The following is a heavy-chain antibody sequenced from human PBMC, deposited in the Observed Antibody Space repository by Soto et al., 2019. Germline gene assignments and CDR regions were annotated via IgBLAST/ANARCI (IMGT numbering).Heavy chain of an antibody. Sequence: QVQLVQSGAEVKKPGSSVKVSCKTSGGNFRRDVFSWVRQAPGQGLEWMGGIIPIFGSANYAQKFQGGVTITADDSTSTVYMELSSLRSEDRAVFYCILEGDGGESWGPGTLVTVSS. D-gene: IGHD3-16*01. V-gene: IGHV1-69*01. J-gene: IGHJ5*02. CDR3: ILEGDGGES. CDR1: GGNFRRDV. CDR2: IIPIFGSA.